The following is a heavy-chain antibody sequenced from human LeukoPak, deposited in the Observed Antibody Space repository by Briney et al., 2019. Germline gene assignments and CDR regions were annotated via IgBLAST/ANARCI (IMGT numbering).Heavy chain of an antibody. J-gene: IGHJ4*02. D-gene: IGHD3-22*01. CDR3: AKAVDYYDSLSY. Sequence: GGSLRLSCAASGFTFSSYATSWVRQAPGKGLEWVSVISDNGGTTYYADSVKGRFTISRDNSKNTLYVQMNSLRAEDTAVYYCAKAVDYYDSLSYWGQGTLVTVSS. CDR1: GFTFSSYA. V-gene: IGHV3-23*01. CDR2: ISDNGGTT.